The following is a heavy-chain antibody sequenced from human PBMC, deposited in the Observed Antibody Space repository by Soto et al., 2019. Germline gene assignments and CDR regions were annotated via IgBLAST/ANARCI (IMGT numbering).Heavy chain of an antibody. CDR1: GFTFSGSA. Sequence: GGSLRLSCAASGFTFSGSAMHWVRQASGKGLEWVGRIRSKANSYATAYAASVKGRFTISRDDSKNTAYLQMNSLKTEDTAVYYCTSAGIAAAGTRVYYAFDIWGQGTMVTVSS. D-gene: IGHD6-13*01. CDR2: IRSKANSYAT. CDR3: TSAGIAAAGTRVYYAFDI. V-gene: IGHV3-73*01. J-gene: IGHJ3*02.